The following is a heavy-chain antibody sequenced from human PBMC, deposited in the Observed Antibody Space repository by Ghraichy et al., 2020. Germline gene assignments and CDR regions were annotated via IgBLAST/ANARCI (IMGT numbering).Heavy chain of an antibody. D-gene: IGHD5-24*01. V-gene: IGHV3-21*01. CDR1: GFTFSSYS. CDR3: ARDRRRDGYNFNY. CDR2: ISSSSSYI. J-gene: IGHJ4*02. Sequence: GGSLRLSCAASGFTFSSYSMNWVRQAPGKGLEWVSSISSSSSYIYYADSVKGRFTISRDNAKNSLYLQMNSLRAEDTAVYYCARDRRRDGYNFNYWGQGTLVTVSS.